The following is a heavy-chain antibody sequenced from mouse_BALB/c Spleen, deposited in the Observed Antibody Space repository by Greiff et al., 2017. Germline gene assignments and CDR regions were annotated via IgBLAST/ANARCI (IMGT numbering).Heavy chain of an antibody. CDR3: ARGANWDTWFAY. J-gene: IGHJ3*01. D-gene: IGHD4-1*01. V-gene: IGHV3-8*02. Sequence: EVMLVESGPSLVKPSQTLSLTCSVTGDSITSGYWNWIRKFPGNKLEYMGYISYSGSTYYNPSLKSRISITRDTSKNQYYLQLNSVTTEDTATYYCARGANWDTWFAYWGQGTLVTVSA. CDR1: GDSITSGY. CDR2: ISYSGST.